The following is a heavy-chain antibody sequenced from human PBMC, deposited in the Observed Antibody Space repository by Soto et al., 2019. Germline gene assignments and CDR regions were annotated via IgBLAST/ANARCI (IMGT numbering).Heavy chain of an antibody. J-gene: IGHJ5*02. CDR1: GGSISSSSYD. V-gene: IGHV4-39*01. Sequence: SQTLSLTCPVSGGSISSSSYDWGCILQRPGKGLEWIGSIYYSGSTYYNPSLKSRVTISVDTSKNQFSLKLSSVTAADTAVYYCARGHSSGWYLDWFEPWGQGTLVTVSS. CDR2: IYYSGST. CDR3: ARGHSSGWYLDWFEP. D-gene: IGHD6-19*01.